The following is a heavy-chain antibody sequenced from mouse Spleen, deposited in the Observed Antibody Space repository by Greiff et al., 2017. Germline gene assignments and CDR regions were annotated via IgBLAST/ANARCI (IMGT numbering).Heavy chain of an antibody. Sequence: LVESGAELVRPGSSVKISCKASGYAFSSYWMNWVKQRPGQGLEWIGQIYPGDGDTNYNGKFKGKATLTADKSSSTAYMQLSSLTSEDSAVYFCARGLPFAYWGQGTLVTVSA. CDR1: GYAFSSYW. J-gene: IGHJ3*01. V-gene: IGHV1-80*01. CDR2: IYPGDGDT. CDR3: ARGLPFAY. D-gene: IGHD3-1*01.